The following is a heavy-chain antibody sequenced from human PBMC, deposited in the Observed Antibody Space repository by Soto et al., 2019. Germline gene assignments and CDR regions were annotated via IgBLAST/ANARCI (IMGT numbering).Heavy chain of an antibody. CDR2: ISPNGNTR. CDR3: AKDYYDGFANWFDP. CDR1: GFSFSQFG. J-gene: IGHJ5*01. Sequence: PGGSLRLSCAASGFSFSQFGMHWVRQAPGKGLEWVAVISPNGNTRHYGDSVKGRFTISRDDSKKTVFLQMNSLRPEDTATYYCAKDYYDGFANWFDPRGQGTLVTVSS. V-gene: IGHV3-30*18. D-gene: IGHD1-26*01.